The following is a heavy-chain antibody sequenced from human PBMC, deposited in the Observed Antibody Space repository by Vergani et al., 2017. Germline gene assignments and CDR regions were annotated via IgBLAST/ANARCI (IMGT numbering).Heavy chain of an antibody. CDR2: ISGSGGFT. J-gene: IGHJ4*02. Sequence: EVQLLESGGNLVQPGGSLRLSCAASGFTFTNFAMTWVRQAPGEGLEWVSGISGSGGFTYYADSVKGRFTISRDNAKNSLYLQMNSLRAEDTAVYYCARDVGSSLAWGQGTLVTVSS. CDR3: ARDVGSSLA. V-gene: IGHV3-23*01. D-gene: IGHD6-13*01. CDR1: GFTFTNFA.